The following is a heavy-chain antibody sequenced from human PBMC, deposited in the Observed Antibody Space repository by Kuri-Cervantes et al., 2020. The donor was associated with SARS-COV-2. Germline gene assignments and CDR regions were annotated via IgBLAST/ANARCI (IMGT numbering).Heavy chain of an antibody. J-gene: IGHJ4*02. Sequence: GSLRLSCTVSGGSISDYYWSWIRQPPGKGLEWIGDIYYTGSTSYNPSLKSRAAISVDTSKNQFSLKLTSVTAADTAVYYCARDCSTADCKTFGYYWGRGTLVTVSS. V-gene: IGHV4-59*01. CDR3: ARDCSTADCKTFGYY. CDR1: GGSISDYY. D-gene: IGHD2-2*01. CDR2: IYYTGST.